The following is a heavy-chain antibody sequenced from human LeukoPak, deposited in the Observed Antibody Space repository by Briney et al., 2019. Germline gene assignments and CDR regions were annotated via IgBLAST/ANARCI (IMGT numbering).Heavy chain of an antibody. V-gene: IGHV3-23*01. D-gene: IGHD3-22*01. Sequence: GGSLRLSCAASGFTFSSYAMSWVRQAPGKGLEWVSAISGSGGSTYYADSVKGRFTISRDNSKNTLYLQMNSVRAEDTAVYYCAKRLYDSSGYSYYYGMDVWGQGTTVTVSS. J-gene: IGHJ6*02. CDR2: ISGSGGST. CDR1: GFTFSSYA. CDR3: AKRLYDSSGYSYYYGMDV.